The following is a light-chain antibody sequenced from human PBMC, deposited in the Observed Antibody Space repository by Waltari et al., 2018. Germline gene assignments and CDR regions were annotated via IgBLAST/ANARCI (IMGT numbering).Light chain of an antibody. CDR3: CSYAGSSIWV. J-gene: IGLJ3*02. Sequence: QSALTQPAPVSASPGQTLTSSCPGTSSDVGCYNLVPWYQQHPGKAPKPRIYEDTKRPSGVSNRFSGSKSGNTASLTISGLQAEDEADYYCCSYAGSSIWVFGGGTELTVL. CDR1: SSDVGCYNL. V-gene: IGLV2-23*01. CDR2: EDT.